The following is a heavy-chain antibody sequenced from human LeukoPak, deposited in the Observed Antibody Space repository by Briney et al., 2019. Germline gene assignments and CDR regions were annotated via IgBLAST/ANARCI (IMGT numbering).Heavy chain of an antibody. J-gene: IGHJ4*02. D-gene: IGHD2-2*01. V-gene: IGHV3-23*01. CDR3: AKDLVVVVPAAIGF. CDR2: ISGSGEST. CDR1: GFTLSSFA. Sequence: QPGGPLRLPCAVSGFTLSSFAMIGARQAPGKGREWVSAISGSGESTYYAASVKGRFTISRDNSKNTLYLQMNSLRAEDTAVYYCAKDLVVVVPAAIGFWGQGTLVTVSS.